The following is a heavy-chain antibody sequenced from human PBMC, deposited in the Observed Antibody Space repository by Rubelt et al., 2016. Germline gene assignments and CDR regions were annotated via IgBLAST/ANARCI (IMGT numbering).Heavy chain of an antibody. V-gene: IGHV3-21*01. Sequence: EYVSSISSSSTNVHLADSVEGRFTISRDNGKNTLYLQLNSLRVEDTAVYYCARDRIVGYPGTTGFDYWGQGTLVTVSS. CDR2: ISSSSTNV. CDR3: ARDRIVGYPGTTGFDY. D-gene: IGHD1-1*01. J-gene: IGHJ4*02.